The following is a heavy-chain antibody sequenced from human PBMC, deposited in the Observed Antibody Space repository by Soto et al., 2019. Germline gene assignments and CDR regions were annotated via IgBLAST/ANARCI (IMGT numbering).Heavy chain of an antibody. V-gene: IGHV4-30-2*01. J-gene: IGHJ4*02. Sequence: PSETLSLTCAVSGGSISSGGYSWSWIRQPPGKGLEWIGYIYHSGSTYYNPSLKSRVTISVDRSKNQFSLKLSSVTAADTAVYYCARVHRGFLTGARVPYYFDYWGQGTLVTVSS. CDR1: GGSISSGGYS. D-gene: IGHD3-9*01. CDR3: ARVHRGFLTGARVPYYFDY. CDR2: IYHSGST.